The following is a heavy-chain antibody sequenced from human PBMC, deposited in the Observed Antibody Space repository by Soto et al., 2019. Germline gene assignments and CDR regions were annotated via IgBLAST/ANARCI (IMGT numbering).Heavy chain of an antibody. D-gene: IGHD5-12*01. V-gene: IGHV1-18*01. CDR1: GNTFTNHG. J-gene: IGHJ2*01. Sequence: QVQLVQSAAEVKKPGASVKVSCKASGNTFTNHGISWVRQAPGQGLEWMGWIRALNGNTNYAQEFQGRITMTTDTSTTTAYRELRSLRSDDTAVYYCARDADRDGYIYWYFDLWGRGTLVTVSS. CDR2: IRALNGNT. CDR3: ARDADRDGYIYWYFDL.